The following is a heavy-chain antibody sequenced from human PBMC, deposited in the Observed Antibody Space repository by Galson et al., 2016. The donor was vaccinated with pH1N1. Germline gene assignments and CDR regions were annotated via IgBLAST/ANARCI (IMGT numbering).Heavy chain of an antibody. CDR1: AYSVSASYA. Sequence: LSLTCTVSAYSVSASYAWGWIRQPPGKGLEWIGNVIDTGTTFYNPSLKSRVTISLDTSKSQFSLRLKSVTAADTAVYYCARLSISHTPRDYWGQGILVTVSS. J-gene: IGHJ4*02. CDR2: VIDTGTT. D-gene: IGHD3-3*02. V-gene: IGHV4-38-2*02. CDR3: ARLSISHTPRDY.